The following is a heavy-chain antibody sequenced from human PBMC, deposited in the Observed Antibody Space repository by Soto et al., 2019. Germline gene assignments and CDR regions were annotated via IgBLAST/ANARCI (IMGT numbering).Heavy chain of an antibody. J-gene: IGHJ4*02. Sequence: EIQLVETGGGLIQPGGSLRLSCAASGFTVSSNYMTWVRQAPGKGLEWVAGIYSGGITYYAESVKGRCTISRDNSKNTVYLQMNSLPAADTAVNYCAISGYTGYDYSHFDYWGQGTLVTVSS. CDR1: GFTVSSNY. CDR3: AISGYTGYDYSHFDY. CDR2: IYSGGIT. D-gene: IGHD5-12*01. V-gene: IGHV3-53*02.